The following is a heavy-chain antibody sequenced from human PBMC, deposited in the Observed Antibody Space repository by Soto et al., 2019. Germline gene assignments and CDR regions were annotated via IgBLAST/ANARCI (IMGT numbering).Heavy chain of an antibody. Sequence: EVQLLESGGGLVQPGGSLRLSCAVSGVTFSNFAMNWVRQAPGKGLEWVSGISHSGTSTYYADSVKGRFTISRDNSKNTLYLQMNSLRAEDTAVYYCAKVSWVHNGSEGGNWLDPWGQGTLVTVSS. J-gene: IGHJ5*02. V-gene: IGHV3-23*01. D-gene: IGHD3-10*01. CDR3: AKVSWVHNGSEGGNWLDP. CDR2: ISHSGTST. CDR1: GVTFSNFA.